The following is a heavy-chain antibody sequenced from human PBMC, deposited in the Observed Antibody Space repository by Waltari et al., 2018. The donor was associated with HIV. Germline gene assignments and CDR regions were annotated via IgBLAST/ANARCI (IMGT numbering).Heavy chain of an antibody. CDR2: ISYDGSNK. CDR1: GFTFSSYA. CDR3: ARAPVRGVITYYFDY. Sequence: QVQLVESGGGVVQPGRSLRLSCAASGFTFSSYAMHWVRQAPGKGLEWVAVISYDGSNKYYADSVKGRFTISRDNSKNTLYLQMNSLRAEDTAVYYCARAPVRGVITYYFDYWGQGTLVTVSS. V-gene: IGHV3-30*04. D-gene: IGHD3-10*01. J-gene: IGHJ4*02.